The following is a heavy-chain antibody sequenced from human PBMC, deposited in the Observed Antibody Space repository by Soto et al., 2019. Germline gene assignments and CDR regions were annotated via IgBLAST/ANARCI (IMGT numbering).Heavy chain of an antibody. Sequence: GGSLRLSCAASGFTFSSYWMGWVRQAPGKGLEWVANIKQDGSEKYYVDSVKGRFTISRDNAENSLYLQMNSLRAEDTAVYYCARSSSWYYYGMDVWGQGTTVTVSS. D-gene: IGHD6-13*01. CDR1: GFTFSSYW. V-gene: IGHV3-7*03. CDR2: IKQDGSEK. J-gene: IGHJ6*02. CDR3: ARSSSWYYYGMDV.